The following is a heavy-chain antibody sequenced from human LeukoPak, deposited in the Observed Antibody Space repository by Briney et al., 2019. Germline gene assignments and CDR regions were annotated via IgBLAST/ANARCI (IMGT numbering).Heavy chain of an antibody. V-gene: IGHV4-31*03. CDR3: ARIPWGAPEAMVRGVIINFDY. D-gene: IGHD3-10*01. CDR2: IYYSGST. J-gene: IGHJ4*02. CDR1: GGSISSGGYY. Sequence: PSQTLSLTCTVSGGSISSGGYYWSWIRQHPGKGLEWIGYIYYSGSTYYNPSLKSRVTISVDTSKNQFSLKLSSVTAADTAVYYCARIPWGAPEAMVRGVIINFDYWGQGTLVTVSS.